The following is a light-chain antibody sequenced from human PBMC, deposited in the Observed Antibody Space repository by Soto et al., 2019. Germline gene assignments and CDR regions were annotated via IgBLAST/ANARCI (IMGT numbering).Light chain of an antibody. V-gene: IGKV3-20*01. CDR1: QSVSSSY. CDR2: DAS. CDR3: QQYGSSPQT. Sequence: EIVLTQSPGTLSLSPGERATLSCRASQSVSSSYLAWYQQKPGQAPRLLIYDASSRATGIPDRFSGSGSGTDFPLTISRLEPEDFAVYYCQQYGSSPQTFGGGTQVEIK. J-gene: IGKJ4*01.